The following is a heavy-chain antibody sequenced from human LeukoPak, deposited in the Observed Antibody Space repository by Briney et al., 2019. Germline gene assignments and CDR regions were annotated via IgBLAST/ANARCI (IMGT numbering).Heavy chain of an antibody. J-gene: IGHJ5*02. CDR1: GGSISDYY. CDR2: IYYSWSA. V-gene: IGHV4-59*07. CDR3: AGSRGWFDP. Sequence: PSDTLSLTCTVSGGSISDYYWSWIRQPPGKGLEWIGYIYYSWSANYDPSLKSRVTISVDTSKNQFSLNLTSVTAADPARYLCAGSRGWFDPWGQGTLVTVSS.